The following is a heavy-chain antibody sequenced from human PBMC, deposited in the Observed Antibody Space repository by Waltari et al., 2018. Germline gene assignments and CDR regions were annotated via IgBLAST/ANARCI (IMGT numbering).Heavy chain of an antibody. V-gene: IGHV3-23*01. Sequence: EVQLLESGGGLVQPGGSRRLSCAASGFIFLGHAMNWVRQAPGKGREWVSAISGSGSTPFYADSVKGRFTISRDNSKNTVFLQMNSLRAEETAVYYCAKAIKGYNSAWFDYWGQGTLVTVSS. CDR2: ISGSGSTP. J-gene: IGHJ5*01. D-gene: IGHD3-3*01. CDR3: AKAIKGYNSAWFDY. CDR1: GFIFLGHA.